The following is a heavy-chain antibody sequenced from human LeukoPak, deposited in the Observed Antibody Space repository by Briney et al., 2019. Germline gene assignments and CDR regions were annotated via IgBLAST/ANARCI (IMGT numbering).Heavy chain of an antibody. D-gene: IGHD6-13*01. Sequence: PSETLSLTCAVYGGSFSGYYWSWIRQPPGKGLEWIGEINHSGSTNYNPSLKSRVTISVDTSKNQFSLKLSSVTAADTAVYYCARFVAAAGILDSWGQGTLVTVSS. CDR1: GGSFSGYY. CDR2: INHSGST. V-gene: IGHV4-34*01. CDR3: ARFVAAAGILDS. J-gene: IGHJ4*02.